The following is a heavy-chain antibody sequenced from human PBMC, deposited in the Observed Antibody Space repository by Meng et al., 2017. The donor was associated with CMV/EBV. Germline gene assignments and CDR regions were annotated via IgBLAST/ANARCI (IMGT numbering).Heavy chain of an antibody. V-gene: IGHV3-64*02. Sequence: GESLKISCAASGFTFSSYAMHWVRQAPGKGLEYVSAISSNGGSTYYADSVKGRFTISRDNSKNTLYLQMGSLRAEDTAVYYCARKGSFGAFDYWGQGTLVTVSS. CDR1: GFTFSSYA. CDR3: ARKGSFGAFDY. J-gene: IGHJ4*02. CDR2: ISSNGGST. D-gene: IGHD3-10*01.